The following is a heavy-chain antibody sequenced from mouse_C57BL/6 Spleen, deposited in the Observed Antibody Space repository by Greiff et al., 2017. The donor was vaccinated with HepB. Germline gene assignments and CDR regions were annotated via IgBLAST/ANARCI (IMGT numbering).Heavy chain of an antibody. CDR1: GYTFTSYG. CDR3: ARGEDYDYGNYYPMDY. CDR2: IYPRSGNT. D-gene: IGHD2-4*01. Sequence: VQLQQSGAELARPGASVKLSCKASGYTFTSYGISWVKQRTGQGLEWIGEIYPRSGNTYYNEKFKGKATLTADKSSSTAYMELRSLTSEDSTVYFFARGEDYDYGNYYPMDYWGQGTSVTVSS. J-gene: IGHJ4*01. V-gene: IGHV1-81*01.